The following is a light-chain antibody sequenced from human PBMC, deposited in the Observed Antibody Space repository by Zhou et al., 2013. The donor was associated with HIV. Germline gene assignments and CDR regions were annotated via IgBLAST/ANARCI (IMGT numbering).Light chain of an antibody. CDR3: QQSYTTPET. CDR2: KAS. Sequence: DIQMTQSPSTVSASVGDRVTITCRASQSINTWLAWYQQKPGRAPKVLISKASSLESGVPSRFSGSGSGTEFTLTISSLQPDDFANYYCQQSYTTPETFGGGPRWRSN. CDR1: QSINTW. V-gene: IGKV1-5*03. J-gene: IGKJ4*01.